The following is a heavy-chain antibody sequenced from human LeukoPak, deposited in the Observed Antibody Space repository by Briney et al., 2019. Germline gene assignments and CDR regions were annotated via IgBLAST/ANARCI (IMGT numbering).Heavy chain of an antibody. J-gene: IGHJ6*04. CDR1: GFTFSSYA. CDR3: ARAKLYYYGSGPMDV. Sequence: GGSLRLSCVASGFTFSSYAMHWVRQAPGKGLEWVAVISYDGSTKYYADSVKGRFTISRDNSKNTLYLQMNSLRAEDTAVYYCARAKLYYYGSGPMDVWGKGTTVTVSS. V-gene: IGHV3-30*04. D-gene: IGHD3-10*01. CDR2: ISYDGSTK.